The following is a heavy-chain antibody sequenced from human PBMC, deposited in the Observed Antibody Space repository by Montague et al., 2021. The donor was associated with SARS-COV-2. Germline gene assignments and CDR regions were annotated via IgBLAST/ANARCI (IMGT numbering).Heavy chain of an antibody. CDR3: ARVQGITMIVVVIGAFDI. D-gene: IGHD3-22*01. CDR1: GGSISSGDYY. V-gene: IGHV4-31*03. Sequence: TLSLTCTVSGGSISSGDYYWNWIRQHPGKGLEWIGYIYYSGSTYYNPSLKSRVTISVDTSKNQFSLKLSSVTAADTAVYYCARVQGITMIVVVIGAFDIWGQGTMVTVSS. CDR2: IYYSGST. J-gene: IGHJ3*02.